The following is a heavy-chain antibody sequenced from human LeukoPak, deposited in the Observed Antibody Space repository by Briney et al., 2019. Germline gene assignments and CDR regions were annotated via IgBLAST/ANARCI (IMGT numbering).Heavy chain of an antibody. CDR1: GFTFDEYT. CDR3: AKDIVLAVDYYHYGMDV. Sequence: PGGSLRLSCAASGFTFDEYTMHWVRQAPGKGLEWVSGISRNSGTIVYADSVQGRFTISRDNAKNSLYLQMNSLRAEDTALYYCAKDIVLAVDYYHYGMDVWGQGTTVTVSS. J-gene: IGHJ6*02. D-gene: IGHD6-19*01. V-gene: IGHV3-9*01. CDR2: ISRNSGTI.